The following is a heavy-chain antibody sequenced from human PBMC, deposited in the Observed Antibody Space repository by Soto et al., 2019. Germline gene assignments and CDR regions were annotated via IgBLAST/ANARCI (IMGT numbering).Heavy chain of an antibody. J-gene: IGHJ4*02. D-gene: IGHD3-22*01. V-gene: IGHV1-3*01. CDR1: GYTFTNYC. CDR2: INAGDGNT. Sequence: ASVKVSCKASGYTFTNYCIHWVRQAPGQRLEWMGWINAGDGNTKYSPNFQGRVTITKDTSASTVYMELSSLRSEDTAVYFCTRDYYDSSGYYPKFDYWGQGTLVTVSS. CDR3: TRDYYDSSGYYPKFDY.